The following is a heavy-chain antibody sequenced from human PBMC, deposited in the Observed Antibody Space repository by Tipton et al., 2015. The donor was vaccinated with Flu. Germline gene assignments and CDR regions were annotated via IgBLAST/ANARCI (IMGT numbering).Heavy chain of an antibody. CDR2: IYYSGST. D-gene: IGHD6-19*01. V-gene: IGHV4-31*02. J-gene: IGHJ4*02. Sequence: LRLSCTVSGGSISSGGYYWSWIRQHPGKGLEWIGYIYYSGSTYYNPSLKSRVTISVDTSKNQFSLKLSSVTAADTAVYYCARFTGYSSGWYYFDYWGQGTLVTVSS. CDR3: ARFTGYSSGWYYFDY. CDR1: GGSISSGGYY.